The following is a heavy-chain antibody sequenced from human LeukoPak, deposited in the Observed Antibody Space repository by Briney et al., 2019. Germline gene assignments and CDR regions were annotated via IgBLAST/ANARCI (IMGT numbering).Heavy chain of an antibody. CDR3: AKDDYVWGSYRYFCAFDI. Sequence: PGGSLRLSCAASGFTFSSYAMSWVCQAPGKGVGGVSAISGSGGRPYYADSVKGRFTISRDNPKNRLHLQMNSLRARAPPVYYCAKDDYVWGSYRYFCAFDIWGQGTMVTVSS. J-gene: IGHJ3*02. V-gene: IGHV3-23*01. D-gene: IGHD3-16*02. CDR1: GFTFSSYA. CDR2: ISGSGGRP.